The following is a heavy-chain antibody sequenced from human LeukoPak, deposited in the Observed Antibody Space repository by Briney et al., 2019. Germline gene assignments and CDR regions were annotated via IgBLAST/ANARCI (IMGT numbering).Heavy chain of an antibody. Sequence: GGSLRLSCAASGFTFSSYAMTWVRQAPGQGLEWVSAISASGGNTYYADSVKGRFTISRDNSKYTLYLQINSLRAEDTAVYYCAKVTILYYFDYWGQGTLVTASS. CDR1: GFTFSSYA. V-gene: IGHV3-23*01. CDR2: ISASGGNT. J-gene: IGHJ4*02. D-gene: IGHD3-10*01. CDR3: AKVTILYYFDY.